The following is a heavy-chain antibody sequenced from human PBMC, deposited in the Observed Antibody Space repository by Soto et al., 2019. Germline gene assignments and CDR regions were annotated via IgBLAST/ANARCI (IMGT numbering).Heavy chain of an antibody. J-gene: IGHJ4*02. CDR3: ARGDTSSSPLNLDY. CDR2: ISYDGGNN. CDR1: GFTFSSYA. V-gene: IGHV3-30-3*01. Sequence: GGSLRLSCAASGFTFSSYAMHGVGQAPGKGLEWVAVISYDGGNNYYADSVKGRFTISSDNSKNTLYLQMNSLSAEDTAVYYCARGDTSSSPLNLDYWGQGTLVTVSS. D-gene: IGHD6-6*01.